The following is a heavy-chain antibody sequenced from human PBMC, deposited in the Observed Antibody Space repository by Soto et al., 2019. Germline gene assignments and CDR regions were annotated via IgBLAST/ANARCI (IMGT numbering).Heavy chain of an antibody. CDR2: INAASGDT. J-gene: IGHJ5*02. D-gene: IGHD2-2*01. CDR3: ARGSGSTNWDSWFGP. CDR1: GYIFNTYT. V-gene: IGHV1-3*01. Sequence: ASVKVSCKASGYIFNTYTMHWVRRAPGQRLELMGWINAASGDTKYAQKFQGRVTISRDTAARTFYMELTSLKSEDTAVYYCARGSGSTNWDSWFGPWGQGTLVTVSS.